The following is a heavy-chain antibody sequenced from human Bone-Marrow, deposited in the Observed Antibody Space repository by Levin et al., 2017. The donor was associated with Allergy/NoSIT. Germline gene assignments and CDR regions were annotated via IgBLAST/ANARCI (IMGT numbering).Heavy chain of an antibody. CDR2: ITGSGDST. CDR1: GFTFSSYV. D-gene: IGHD2-2*02. CDR3: AKDSLGNCSSTNCYTHRY. V-gene: IGHV3-23*01. Sequence: PGGSLRLSCAASGFTFSSYVMSWVRQAPGKGLEWVSTITGSGDSTYYADSVKGRFTISRDNSKNTLYLQMNSLRAEDTAVYYCAKDSLGNCSSTNCYTHRYWGQGTLVTVSS. J-gene: IGHJ4*02.